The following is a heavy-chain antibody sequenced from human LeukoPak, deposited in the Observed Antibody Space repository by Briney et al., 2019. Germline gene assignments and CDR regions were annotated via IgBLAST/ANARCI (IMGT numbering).Heavy chain of an antibody. CDR1: GFTFSNYG. Sequence: GGSLRLSCAASGFTFSNYGMNWVRQAPGKGLEWVSSISSSSYYIYYADSVKGRFTISRDNAKNSLYLQMNSLRAEDTAVYYCARDVAPAAAYYYYMDAWGKGTTVTVSS. V-gene: IGHV3-21*01. D-gene: IGHD2-2*01. CDR3: ARDVAPAAAYYYYMDA. CDR2: ISSSSYYI. J-gene: IGHJ6*03.